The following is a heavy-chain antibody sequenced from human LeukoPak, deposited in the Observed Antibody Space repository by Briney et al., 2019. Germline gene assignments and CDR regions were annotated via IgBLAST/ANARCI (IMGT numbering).Heavy chain of an antibody. V-gene: IGHV3-7*01. D-gene: IGHD3-10*01. CDR1: GFTSGNHW. CDR3: GRAYGAGSCDY. J-gene: IGHJ4*02. Sequence: GGSLRLSCAASGFTSGNHWMSWVRQAPGKGLEWVANINQDGSEKYYVDSVKGRFTISRDNAKNSLYLQMNSPRAEDTAVYYCGRAYGAGSCDYWGQGTLVTVSS. CDR2: INQDGSEK.